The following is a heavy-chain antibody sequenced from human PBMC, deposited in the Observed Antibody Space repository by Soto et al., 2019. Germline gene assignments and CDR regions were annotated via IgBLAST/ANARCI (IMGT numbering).Heavy chain of an antibody. V-gene: IGHV1-69*12. CDR1: GGTFSSYA. CDR2: IIPIFGTA. CDR3: ARDLSVGYDFWSGYSN. Sequence: QVQLVQSGAEVKKPGSSVKVSCKASGGTFSSYAISWVRQAPGQGLEWMGGIIPIFGTANYAQKFQGRVTITADESTSTAYMELSSLRAEDTAVYYCARDLSVGYDFWSGYSNWGQGTLVTVSS. J-gene: IGHJ4*02. D-gene: IGHD3-3*01.